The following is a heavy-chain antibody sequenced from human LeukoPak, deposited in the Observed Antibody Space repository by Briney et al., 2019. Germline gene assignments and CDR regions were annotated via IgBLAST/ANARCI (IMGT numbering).Heavy chain of an antibody. CDR2: ISAYNGNT. Sequence: ASVTVSCKASGYTFRSFGISWVRQAPGQGLEWMGWISAYNGNTNYAQKFQGRVTMTTDTSTSTVYMELRSLRSDDTAVYYCARVGQDCSGGSCYWGQGTLVTVSS. J-gene: IGHJ4*02. CDR3: ARVGQDCSGGSCY. CDR1: GYTFRSFG. V-gene: IGHV1-18*01. D-gene: IGHD2-15*01.